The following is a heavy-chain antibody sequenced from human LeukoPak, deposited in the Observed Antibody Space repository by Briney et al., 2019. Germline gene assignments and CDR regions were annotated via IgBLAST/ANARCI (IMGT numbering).Heavy chain of an antibody. CDR3: ARDWQQLVRGWFDP. CDR1: GYTFTSCG. Sequence: ASVKVSCKASGYTFTSCGISWVRQAPGQGLEWMGWISAYNGNTNYAQKLQGRVTMTTDTSTSTAYMELRSLRSDDTAVYYCARDWQQLVRGWFDPWGQGTLVTVSS. V-gene: IGHV1-18*01. CDR2: ISAYNGNT. D-gene: IGHD6-13*01. J-gene: IGHJ5*02.